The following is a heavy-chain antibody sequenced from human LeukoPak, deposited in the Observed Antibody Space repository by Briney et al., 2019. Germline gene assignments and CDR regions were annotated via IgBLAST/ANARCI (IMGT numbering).Heavy chain of an antibody. CDR2: ISHSENT. J-gene: IGHJ4*02. D-gene: IGHD3-9*01. CDR3: ARVTGYMIEDYFDY. V-gene: IGHV4-38-2*02. Sequence: SETLSLTCYVSGDSISSSYFWGWIRQPPGTGLGWIGSISHSENTFYNPSLKSRVTISVDTSKNQFSLKLRSVTAADTAVYYCARVTGYMIEDYFDYWGQGILVTVSS. CDR1: GDSISSSYF.